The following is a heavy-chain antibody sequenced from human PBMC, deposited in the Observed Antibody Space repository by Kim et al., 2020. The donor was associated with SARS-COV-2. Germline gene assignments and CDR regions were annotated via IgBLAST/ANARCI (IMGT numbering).Heavy chain of an antibody. CDR3: ARDRGYSYGRDLLNYYGMDV. CDR1: GFTFSSYW. CDR2: INSDGSST. D-gene: IGHD5-18*01. Sequence: GGSLRLSCAASGFTFSSYWMHWVRQAPGKGLVWVSRINSDGSSTSYADSVKGRFTISRDNAKNTLYLQMNSLRAEDTAVYYCARDRGYSYGRDLLNYYGMDVWGQGTTVTVSS. J-gene: IGHJ6*02. V-gene: IGHV3-74*01.